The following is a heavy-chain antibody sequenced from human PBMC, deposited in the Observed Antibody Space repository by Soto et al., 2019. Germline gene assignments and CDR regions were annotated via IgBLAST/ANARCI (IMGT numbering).Heavy chain of an antibody. V-gene: IGHV3-23*01. CDR3: AKGNSWSPALVLDI. J-gene: IGHJ3*02. CDR1: GFTFRSYA. Sequence: EVQLLESGGGLVQPGGSLRLSCAASGFTFRSYAMNWVRQAPGKGLEWVSAISGSAGSTYYADSVKGRFTISRDTSKNALYLQMNSLRAEVTAVYYCAKGNSWSPALVLDIWGQGTMVTVSS. CDR2: ISGSAGST. D-gene: IGHD1-7*01.